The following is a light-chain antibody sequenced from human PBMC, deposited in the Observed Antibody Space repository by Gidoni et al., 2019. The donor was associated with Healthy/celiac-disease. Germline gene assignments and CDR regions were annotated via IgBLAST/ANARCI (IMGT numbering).Light chain of an antibody. J-gene: IGLJ2*01. V-gene: IGLV1-40*01. CDR3: QSYDSSLSGSV. Sequence: QSVLTQPPSVSGAPGQRVTISCTGSSSNIGAGYDVHWYQQLPGTATKLLIYGNSNRSSGVPDRFSGSKSGTSASLAITGLQAEDEADYYCQSYDSSLSGSVFGGGTKLTVL. CDR2: GNS. CDR1: SSNIGAGYD.